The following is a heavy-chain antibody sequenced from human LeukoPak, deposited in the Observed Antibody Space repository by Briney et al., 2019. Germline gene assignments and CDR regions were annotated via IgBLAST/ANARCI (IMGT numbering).Heavy chain of an antibody. J-gene: IGHJ4*02. CDR3: AKDISAVAGSFDY. CDR2: ISRNSGSI. V-gene: IGHV3-9*01. D-gene: IGHD6-19*01. CDR1: GFTFDDYA. Sequence: GRSLRLSCAASGFTFDDYAMHWVRQAPGKGLEWVSGISRNSGSIGYADSVKGRFTISRDNAKNSLYLQMNSLRAEDTALYYCAKDISAVAGSFDYWGQGTLVTVSS.